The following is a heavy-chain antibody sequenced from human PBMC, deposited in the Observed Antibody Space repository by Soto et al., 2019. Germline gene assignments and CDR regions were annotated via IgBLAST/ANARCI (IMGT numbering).Heavy chain of an antibody. V-gene: IGHV4-31*03. Sequence: SETLSLTCTVSGGSVSSGSYYWSCVRQPPGKGLEWIGEIYHSGSTNYNPSLKSRVTISVDTSKNQFSLKLSSVTAADTAVYYCARKFTVTTGFDYWGQGTLVTVSS. CDR2: IYHSGST. CDR1: GGSVSSGSYY. D-gene: IGHD4-4*01. J-gene: IGHJ4*02. CDR3: ARKFTVTTGFDY.